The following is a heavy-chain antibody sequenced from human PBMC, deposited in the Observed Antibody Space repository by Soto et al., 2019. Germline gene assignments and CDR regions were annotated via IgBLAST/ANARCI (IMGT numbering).Heavy chain of an antibody. D-gene: IGHD2-2*01. Sequence: QVQLQESGPGLVKPSQTLSLTCTVSGGSISSGGYYWSWIRQHTGKGLEWIGYIYYSGSTYYNPSLKRRVTISVDTSKNQFSLKLSSVTAADTAVYYCARGRRSTSPYPIGYWGQGTLVTVSS. CDR2: IYYSGST. CDR3: ARGRRSTSPYPIGY. CDR1: GGSISSGGYY. J-gene: IGHJ4*02. V-gene: IGHV4-31*03.